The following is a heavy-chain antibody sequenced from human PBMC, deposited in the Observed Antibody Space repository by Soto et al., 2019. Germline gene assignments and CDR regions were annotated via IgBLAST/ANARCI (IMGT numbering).Heavy chain of an antibody. V-gene: IGHV1-18*01. Sequence: ASVKVSCKASGYTFLHYGISWLRQAPGQGLQWVGWISAYNGDRNYAQNFQDRLTLTTDPSTSTAYMELRNLRSDDTAVYYCARGGLNRHFDYWGQGTLVTVSS. CDR3: ARGGLNRHFDY. J-gene: IGHJ4*02. CDR2: ISAYNGDR. CDR1: GYTFLHYG.